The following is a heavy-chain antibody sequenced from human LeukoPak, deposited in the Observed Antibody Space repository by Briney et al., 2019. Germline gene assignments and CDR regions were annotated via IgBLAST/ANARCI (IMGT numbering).Heavy chain of an antibody. Sequence: GRSLRLSCAASGFTFSSYAMHWVRQAPGKGLEWVAVISYDGSNKYYAGSVKGRFTISRDNSMNTLYLQMNSLRAEDTAVYYCAKDLEGSPPLPFDPWGQGTLVTVSS. V-gene: IGHV3-30*04. D-gene: IGHD2-15*01. J-gene: IGHJ5*02. CDR3: AKDLEGSPPLPFDP. CDR2: ISYDGSNK. CDR1: GFTFSSYA.